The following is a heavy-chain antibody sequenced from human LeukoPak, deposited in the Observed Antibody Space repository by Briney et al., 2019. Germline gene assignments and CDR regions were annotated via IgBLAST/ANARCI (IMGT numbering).Heavy chain of an antibody. V-gene: IGHV4-4*09. D-gene: IGHD1-14*01. CDR3: ASGPGDFQH. Sequence: SETLSLTCTVSGVSISSNYWNWIRQPPGKGLEWIGYIYTRGSTNYNLSLKSRVTISVDTSKNQSSLKLSSVTAADTAVYYCASGPGDFQHWGRGTLVTVSS. CDR2: IYTRGST. CDR1: GVSISSNY. J-gene: IGHJ1*01.